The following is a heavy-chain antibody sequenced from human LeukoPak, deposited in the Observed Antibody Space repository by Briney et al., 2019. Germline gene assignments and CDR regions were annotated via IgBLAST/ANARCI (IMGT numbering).Heavy chain of an antibody. J-gene: IGHJ4*02. CDR2: ISSSSSTI. V-gene: IGHV3-48*04. CDR1: GFTFSSYS. Sequence: SGGSLRLSCAASGFTFSSYSMNWVRQAPGKGLEWVSYISSSSSTIYYADSVKGRFTISRDNAKNSLYLQMNSLRAEDTAVYYCAREAPYCSSTSCYFPDYWGQGTLVTVSS. D-gene: IGHD2-2*01. CDR3: AREAPYCSSTSCYFPDY.